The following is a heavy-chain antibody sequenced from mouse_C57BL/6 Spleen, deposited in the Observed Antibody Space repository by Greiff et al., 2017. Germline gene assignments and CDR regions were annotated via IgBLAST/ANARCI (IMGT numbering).Heavy chain of an antibody. Sequence: VQLQQSGAELVRPGASVKLSCKASGYTFTDYYINWVKQRPGQGLEWIERFYPGSGNTYYNEKFKGKATLTAEKSSSTAYMQLRSLAAEDSAVYSCASNPYFDYWGQGTTLTVSS. J-gene: IGHJ2*01. CDR2: FYPGSGNT. CDR1: GYTFTDYY. V-gene: IGHV1-76*01. CDR3: ASNPYFDY.